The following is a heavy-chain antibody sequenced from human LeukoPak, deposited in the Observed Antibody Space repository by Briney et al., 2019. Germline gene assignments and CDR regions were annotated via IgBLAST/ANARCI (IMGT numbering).Heavy chain of an antibody. CDR2: ISSSSSYI. Sequence: GGSLRLSCADSGFTFSSYSMNWVRQAPGEGLEWVSSISSSSSYIYYADSVRGRSTISRDNAKNSLYLQMNSLRAEDTAVYYCARDRDPLYWYFDLWGRGTLVTVSS. V-gene: IGHV3-21*01. CDR1: GFTFSSYS. J-gene: IGHJ2*01. CDR3: ARDRDPLYWYFDL.